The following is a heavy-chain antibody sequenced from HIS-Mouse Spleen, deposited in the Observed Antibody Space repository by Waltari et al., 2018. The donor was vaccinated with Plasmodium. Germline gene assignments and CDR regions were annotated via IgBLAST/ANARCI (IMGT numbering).Heavy chain of an antibody. V-gene: IGHV3-7*01. CDR3: ASSWYWYFDL. CDR2: IKQYGSEK. J-gene: IGHJ2*01. D-gene: IGHD6-13*01. CDR1: GFTFSSYW. Sequence: EVQLVESGGGLVQPGGSLRLSCAASGFTFSSYWMSWVRQAPGNGREWVANIKQYGSEKYYVDSVKGRFTISRDNAKNSLYLQMNSLRAEDTAVYYCASSWYWYFDLWGRGTLVTVSS.